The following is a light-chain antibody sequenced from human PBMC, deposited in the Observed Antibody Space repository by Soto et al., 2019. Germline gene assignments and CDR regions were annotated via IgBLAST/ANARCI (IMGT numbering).Light chain of an antibody. V-gene: IGKV2-30*02. CDR2: KVS. CDR3: MQGTHWPIT. J-gene: IGKJ5*01. Sequence: DVVMTQSPLSLPVTLGQPASISCRSNQSLVHSDGIAYFSWFQQRPGRSPRRLIYKVSNRDSGVPARFSGSGSGTDFALKISRVEAEDVGVDYCMQGTHWPITFGQGTLLAIK. CDR1: QSLVHSDGIAY.